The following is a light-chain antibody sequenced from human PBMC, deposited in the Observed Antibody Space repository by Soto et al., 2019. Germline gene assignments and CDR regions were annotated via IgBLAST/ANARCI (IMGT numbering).Light chain of an antibody. V-gene: IGKV1-9*01. CDR1: QGIRSY. CDR2: AAS. Sequence: DIHLTQSPSFLSASVGDRVTITCRASQGIRSYLAWYQQKPGKAPNLLIYAASTLQSEVPSRFSGSGSGTEFTLTISSLQPEDFATYYCQQLNSYPLTFGPGTKVDI. CDR3: QQLNSYPLT. J-gene: IGKJ3*01.